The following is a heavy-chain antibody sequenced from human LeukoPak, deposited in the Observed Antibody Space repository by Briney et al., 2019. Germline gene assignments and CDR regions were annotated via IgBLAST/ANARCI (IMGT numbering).Heavy chain of an antibody. D-gene: IGHD3-10*01. CDR1: GGSISSGGYY. V-gene: IGHV4-31*03. CDR2: IYYSGST. Sequence: SETLSLTCTVSGGSISSGGYYWSWIRQHPGKGLEWIGYIYYSGSTYYNPSLKNRVTISVDTSKNHFSLRLTSVTAADTAVYYCARAPRTGPYYFDSWGQGTLVTVSS. J-gene: IGHJ4*02. CDR3: ARAPRTGPYYFDS.